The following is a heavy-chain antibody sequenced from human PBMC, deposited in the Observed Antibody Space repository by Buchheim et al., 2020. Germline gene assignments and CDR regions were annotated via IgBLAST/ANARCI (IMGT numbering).Heavy chain of an antibody. J-gene: IGHJ6*02. CDR1: GFTFKNYG. CDR2: ISFDANKK. V-gene: IGHV3-30*18. Sequence: QVLVVESGGGVVQPGGSLRLSCAASGFTFKNYGMHWARQAPGKGLEWVAVISFDANKKYYGDPVKGRFTVSRDNSKYTLYLEMNSLRAEDTAVYYCAKAYYYGSGDYYSRLGYFFGMDVWGPGTT. CDR3: AKAYYYGSGDYYSRLGYFFGMDV. D-gene: IGHD3-10*01.